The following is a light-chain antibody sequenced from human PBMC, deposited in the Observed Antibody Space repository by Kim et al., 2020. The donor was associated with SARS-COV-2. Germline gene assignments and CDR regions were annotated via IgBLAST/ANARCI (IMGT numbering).Light chain of an antibody. CDR2: KDS. J-gene: IGLJ3*02. CDR3: QSADSSRGV. Sequence: SYELTQPPSVSVSPGQTARITCSGDALPKQYAYWYQQKPGQAPVLVLYKDSERPSGIPERFSGSSSGTTVTLTISGVQAEDEADYYCQSADSSRGVFGGGTQLTVL. CDR1: ALPKQY. V-gene: IGLV3-25*03.